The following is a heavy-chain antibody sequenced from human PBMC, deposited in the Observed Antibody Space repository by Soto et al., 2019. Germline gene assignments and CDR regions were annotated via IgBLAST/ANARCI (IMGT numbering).Heavy chain of an antibody. Sequence: PGGSLRLSCAASGFPFSSYAMSWVRKAPGKGLEWVSAISGSGGSTYYADSVKGRFTISRDNSKNTLYLQMNSLRAEDTAVYYCAKDQFVARFSGSYGIDPRGQGTLVTVS. CDR1: GFPFSSYA. D-gene: IGHD1-26*01. J-gene: IGHJ5*02. V-gene: IGHV3-23*01. CDR2: ISGSGGST. CDR3: AKDQFVARFSGSYGIDP.